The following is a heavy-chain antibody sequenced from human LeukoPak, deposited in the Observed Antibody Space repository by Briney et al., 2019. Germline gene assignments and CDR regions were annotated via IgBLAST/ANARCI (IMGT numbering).Heavy chain of an antibody. J-gene: IGHJ4*02. V-gene: IGHV3-74*01. CDR2: INIDGIRT. CDR3: ARHYYDTSFDS. Sequence: PGGSLRLSCAASGFTFSSYWMHWVRQAPGKGLVWVSHINIDGIRTIYADSVKGRFTVSRDNAKNTLYLQMNSLRAEDTAVYYCARHYYDTSFDSWGQGTLVTVSS. CDR1: GFTFSSYW. D-gene: IGHD3-22*01.